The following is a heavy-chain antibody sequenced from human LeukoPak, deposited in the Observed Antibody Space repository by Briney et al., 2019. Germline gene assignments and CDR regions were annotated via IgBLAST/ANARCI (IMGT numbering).Heavy chain of an antibody. CDR1: GFTVSTNY. V-gene: IGHV3-66*01. Sequence: GGSLRLSCAASGFTVSTNYMNWVRQASEKGLEWVSVIYSGGTTYYADSMKGRFTISRDNSKNTLYLQMNSLRAEDTAVYYCARSPRAVAGPSYDAFDIWGQGAMVTVSS. CDR3: ARSPRAVAGPSYDAFDI. J-gene: IGHJ3*02. D-gene: IGHD6-19*01. CDR2: IYSGGTT.